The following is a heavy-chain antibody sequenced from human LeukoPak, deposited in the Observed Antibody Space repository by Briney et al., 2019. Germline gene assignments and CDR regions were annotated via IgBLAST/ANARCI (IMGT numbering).Heavy chain of an antibody. V-gene: IGHV3-33*06. CDR1: GCTFSSYG. D-gene: IGHD2-2*01. CDR3: AKGDCSSTSCSLRPIDY. J-gene: IGHJ4*02. Sequence: GGSLRLSCAASGCTFSSYGMHWVRQAPGKGLEWVAVIWYDGSNKYYADSVKGRFTISRDNSKNTLYLQMNSLRAEDTAVYYCAKGDCSSTSCSLRPIDYWGQGTLVTVSS. CDR2: IWYDGSNK.